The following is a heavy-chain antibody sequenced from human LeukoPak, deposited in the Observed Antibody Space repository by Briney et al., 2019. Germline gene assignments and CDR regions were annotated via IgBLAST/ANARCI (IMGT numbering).Heavy chain of an antibody. CDR1: GGSISSYH. CDR2: IYYSGST. V-gene: IGHV4-59*01. CDR3: ARLEVSWSGYVQFDY. D-gene: IGHD3-3*01. J-gene: IGHJ4*02. Sequence: SETLSLTCTGSGGSISSYHWSWIRQPPGKGLEWIGYIYYSGSTNYNPSHKSRVTLSVDTTNTQFSLKLSSVTAADTAVYYCARLEVSWSGYVQFDYWGQGTLVTVSS.